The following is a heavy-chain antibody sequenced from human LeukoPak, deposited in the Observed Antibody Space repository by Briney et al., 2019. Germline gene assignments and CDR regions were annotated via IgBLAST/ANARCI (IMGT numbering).Heavy chain of an antibody. D-gene: IGHD4-11*01. Sequence: PSETLSLTCTVSGGSISSYYWSWIRQPPGKGLEWIGCIFYSGSTNHNPSLKSRVTISVDTSKNQFSLKLSSVTAADTAVYFCARHSNFFDYWGQGTLVTVSS. CDR3: ARHSNFFDY. V-gene: IGHV4-59*01. J-gene: IGHJ4*02. CDR2: IFYSGST. CDR1: GGSISSYY.